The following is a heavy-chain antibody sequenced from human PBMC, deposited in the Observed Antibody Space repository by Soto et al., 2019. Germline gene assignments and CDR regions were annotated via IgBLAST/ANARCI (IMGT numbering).Heavy chain of an antibody. CDR2: IIPVFGTA. Sequence: SVKVSCKASGGTFSSYAISWVRQAPGQGLEWMGGIIPVFGTANYAQKFQGRVTITADESTSTAYMELSSLRSEDTAVYYCARCPTYYDFWSGYSYYGMDVWGQGTTVTVSS. D-gene: IGHD3-3*01. CDR3: ARCPTYYDFWSGYSYYGMDV. V-gene: IGHV1-69*13. J-gene: IGHJ6*02. CDR1: GGTFSSYA.